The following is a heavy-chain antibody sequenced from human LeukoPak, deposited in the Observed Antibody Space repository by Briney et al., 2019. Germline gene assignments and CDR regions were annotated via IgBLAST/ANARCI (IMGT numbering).Heavy chain of an antibody. CDR2: ISSSGSTI. CDR1: GFTFSSYE. V-gene: IGHV3-48*03. Sequence: GGSLRPSCVASGFTFSSYEMNWVRQAPGKGLEWVSYISSSGSTIYYADSVKGRFTISRDNAKNSLYLQMNSLRAEDTALYYCARDYYDSGGYYNLDAFDVWGHGTAVTVSS. D-gene: IGHD3-22*01. J-gene: IGHJ3*01. CDR3: ARDYYDSGGYYNLDAFDV.